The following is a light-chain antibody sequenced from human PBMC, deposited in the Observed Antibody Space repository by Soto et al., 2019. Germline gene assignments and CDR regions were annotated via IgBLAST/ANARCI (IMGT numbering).Light chain of an antibody. V-gene: IGLV2-14*03. CDR3: FSFTSVNTGV. Sequence: QSALTQTASVSGSPGQSITISCTGTSSDVGGYNHVSWYQQHPGKVPQLLIYDVSNRPSGVSNRFSGSKSGNTASLTISGLQAEDEADYYCFSFTSVNTGVFGGGTKLTVL. CDR2: DVS. CDR1: SSDVGGYNH. J-gene: IGLJ3*02.